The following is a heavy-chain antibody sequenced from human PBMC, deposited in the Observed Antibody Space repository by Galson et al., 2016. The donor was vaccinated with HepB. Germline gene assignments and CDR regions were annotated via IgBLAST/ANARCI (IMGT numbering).Heavy chain of an antibody. CDR2: ITSSSDTM. CDR3: AKDAHNGYLLNRFDY. Sequence: SLRLSCAASGFIFSVYIVNWARQAPGKGLEWIAWITSSSDTMYYADSVKGRFTISRDTSKSTLYLQMNSLKAEDTAVYHCAKDAHNGYLLNRFDYWGQGTLVTVSS. CDR1: GFIFSVYI. V-gene: IGHV3-48*01. D-gene: IGHD5-12*01. J-gene: IGHJ4*02.